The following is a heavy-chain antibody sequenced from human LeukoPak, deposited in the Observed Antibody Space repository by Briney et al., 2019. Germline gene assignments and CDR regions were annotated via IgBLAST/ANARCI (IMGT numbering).Heavy chain of an antibody. CDR3: ARNPAAGTLDY. CDR1: GFTFSGYY. J-gene: IGHJ4*02. D-gene: IGHD6-13*01. V-gene: IGHV3-11*06. Sequence: KPGGSLRLSCAASGFTFSGYYMSWIRQAAGEGLEWPSYISSSGDYTDYADSVKGRFTMSRDNAKNSLYLQMNSLRAEDTAVYYCARNPAAGTLDYWGQGTLVTVSS. CDR2: ISSSGDYT.